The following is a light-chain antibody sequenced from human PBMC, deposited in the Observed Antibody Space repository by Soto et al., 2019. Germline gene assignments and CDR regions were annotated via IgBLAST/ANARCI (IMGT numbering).Light chain of an antibody. CDR2: SDG. CDR1: NVGSES. J-gene: IGLJ2*01. V-gene: IGLV3-21*04. CDR3: QVWDSSSGHVI. Sequence: SYELTQPPSVSVAPGQTATITCGGHNVGSESVHWYQQRPGQAPVLVIYSDGDRPSAIPERFSGSKSGNTATLTIGRVEAGDEADYYCQVWDSSSGHVIFGGGTKVTVL.